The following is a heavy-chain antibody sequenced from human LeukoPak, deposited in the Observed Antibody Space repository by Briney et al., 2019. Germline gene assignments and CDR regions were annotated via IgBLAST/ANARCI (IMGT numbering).Heavy chain of an antibody. CDR1: GGSVSSGGYY. CDR2: IYTSGST. D-gene: IGHD3-22*01. Sequence: SQTLSLTCTVSGGSVSSGGYYWSWIRQPAGKGLEWIGRIYTSGSTNYNPSLKSRVTISVDTSKNQFSLKLSSVTAADTAVYYCARGSTHIIDYDSSGYYYPAGVDAFDIWGQGTMVTVSS. CDR3: ARGSTHIIDYDSSGYYYPAGVDAFDI. V-gene: IGHV4-61*02. J-gene: IGHJ3*02.